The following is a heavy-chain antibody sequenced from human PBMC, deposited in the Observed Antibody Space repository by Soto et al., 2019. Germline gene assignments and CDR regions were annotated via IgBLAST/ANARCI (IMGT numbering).Heavy chain of an antibody. Sequence: SETLSPTXAVYGGSFSGYYWSWIRQPPGKGLEWIGETNHSGSTNYNPSLKSRVTISVDTSKNQFSLKLSSVTAADTAVYYCARASIVVVPAAILYYYYGMDVWGQGTTVTVSS. CDR1: GGSFSGYY. V-gene: IGHV4-34*01. D-gene: IGHD2-2*02. CDR3: ARASIVVVPAAILYYYYGMDV. J-gene: IGHJ6*02. CDR2: TNHSGST.